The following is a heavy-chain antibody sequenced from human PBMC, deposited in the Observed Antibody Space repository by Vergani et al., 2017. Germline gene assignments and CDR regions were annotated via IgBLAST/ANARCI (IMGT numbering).Heavy chain of an antibody. CDR2: MWHSGTT. CDR3: ARSVVTASAYFDS. V-gene: IGHV4-38-2*02. D-gene: IGHD2-21*02. CDR1: GFSVSYGYY. Sequence: QVQLQESGPGLVKPSETLSLTCTVSGFSVSYGYYWGWIRQPPGKGLEWIGSMWHSGTTYYKRFLRSRVTISMDTSKNQFFLNLSSVTAADTAVYYCARSVVTASAYFDSWGRGTLVPVSS. J-gene: IGHJ4*02.